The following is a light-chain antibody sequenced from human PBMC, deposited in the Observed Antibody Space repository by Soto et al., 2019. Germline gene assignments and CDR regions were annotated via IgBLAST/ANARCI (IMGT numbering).Light chain of an antibody. V-gene: IGKV1-39*01. CDR2: GAT. CDR1: QTVITY. CDR3: QQTKSAPLT. Sequence: DIQMTQSPSSLSASVGDRVTIACRTGQTVITYLNWYQQKPGKAPKLLIYGATTLQSGVPSRFSGSGSGTEFTLTISSLQLEDFGTYYCQQTKSAPLTFGGGTKVEIK. J-gene: IGKJ4*01.